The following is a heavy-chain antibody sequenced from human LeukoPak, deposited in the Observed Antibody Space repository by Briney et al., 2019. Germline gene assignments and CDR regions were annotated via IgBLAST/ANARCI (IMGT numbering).Heavy chain of an antibody. D-gene: IGHD6-19*01. CDR3: ARDNQWLVPYY. CDR1: GFTVSSSY. J-gene: IGHJ4*02. V-gene: IGHV3-66*01. Sequence: PGGSLRLSCAASGFTVSSSYMTWVRQAPGKGLEGVSVIYSVGSTFYADSVKGRFTISRDSSKNTLYLQMNSLRAEDTAVYYCARDNQWLVPYYWGQGTLVTVSS. CDR2: IYSVGST.